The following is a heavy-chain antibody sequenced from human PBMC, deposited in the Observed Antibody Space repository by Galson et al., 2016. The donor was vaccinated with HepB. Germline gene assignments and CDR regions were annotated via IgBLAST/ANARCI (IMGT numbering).Heavy chain of an antibody. CDR1: GYSVTTYA. J-gene: IGHJ4*02. CDR2: ISAYNDNS. Sequence: SVKVSCKASGYSVTTYAMNWVRQAPGQGLEWMGWISAYNDNSYYAQNFQGRVTMTIETSTTTAYMELRSLRSDDTAVYYCARASLNRSGLIDYWGQGTLVTVSS. D-gene: IGHD6-19*01. CDR3: ARASLNRSGLIDY. V-gene: IGHV1-18*01.